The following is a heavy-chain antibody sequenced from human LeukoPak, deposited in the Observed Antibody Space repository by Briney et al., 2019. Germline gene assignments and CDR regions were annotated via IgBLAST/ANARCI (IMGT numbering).Heavy chain of an antibody. Sequence: GGSLRLSCAASGFTFSSYEINWVRQAPGKGLEWVSYISGSGSTIYYADSVKGRFTISRDNAKNSLYLQMNSLRAEDAAVYYCAREEYSSGWYPDYYYYMDVWGKGTTVTVSS. V-gene: IGHV3-48*03. CDR1: GFTFSSYE. CDR3: AREEYSSGWYPDYYYYMDV. D-gene: IGHD6-19*01. J-gene: IGHJ6*03. CDR2: ISGSGSTI.